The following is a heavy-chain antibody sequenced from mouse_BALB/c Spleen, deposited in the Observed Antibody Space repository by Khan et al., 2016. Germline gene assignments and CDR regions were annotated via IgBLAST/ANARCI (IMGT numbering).Heavy chain of an antibody. D-gene: IGHD4-1*01. CDR1: GFSLTDYG. V-gene: IGHV2-6-7*01. CDR3: ARAGLGLGYWYFDV. CDR2: IWGDGNT. J-gene: IGHJ1*01. Sequence: VELVESGPGLVAPSQSLSITCTVSGFSLTDYGVNWVRQSPEKGLEWLGMIWGDGNTDYNSALKSRLSISKDNSKSQVVLKMNSLQTEDTSRYYCARAGLGLGYWYFDVWGEGTTVTVSA.